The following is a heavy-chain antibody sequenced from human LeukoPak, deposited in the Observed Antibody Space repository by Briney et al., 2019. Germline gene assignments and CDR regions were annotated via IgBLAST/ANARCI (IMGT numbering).Heavy chain of an antibody. CDR1: GYSFTSYW. CDR2: IYPGDSDT. J-gene: IGHJ5*02. D-gene: IGHD1-26*01. V-gene: IGHV5-51*01. CDR3: ARRAAEWELHP. Sequence: GESLKISCKGSGYSFTSYWIGWVRQMPGKGLVWMGIIYPGDSDTRYSPSFQGRVTISADKSISTAYLQLSSLNPSDTAMYYCARRAAEWELHPWGQGTLVTVSS.